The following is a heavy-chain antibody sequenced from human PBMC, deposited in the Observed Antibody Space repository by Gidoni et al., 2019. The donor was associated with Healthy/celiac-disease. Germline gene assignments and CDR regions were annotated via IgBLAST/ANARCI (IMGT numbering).Heavy chain of an antibody. CDR3: AKDHTREDGYNYGSFGGFDY. V-gene: IGHV3-9*01. CDR1: GFTFDDYA. Sequence: EVQLVESGGGLVQPGRSLRLSCAASGFTFDDYAIPWVRQAPGKGLEWVSGISWNSGSIGYADSVKGRFTISRDNAKNSLYLQMNSLRAEDTALYYCAKDHTREDGYNYGSFGGFDYWGQGTLVTVSS. J-gene: IGHJ4*02. D-gene: IGHD5-12*01. CDR2: ISWNSGSI.